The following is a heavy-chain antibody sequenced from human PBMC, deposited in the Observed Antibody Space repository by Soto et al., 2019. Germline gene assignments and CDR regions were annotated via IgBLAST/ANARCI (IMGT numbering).Heavy chain of an antibody. V-gene: IGHV3-30*18. CDR2: ISYDGSNK. D-gene: IGHD7-27*01. CDR3: AKDLGYFDY. J-gene: IGHJ4*02. Sequence: QVQLVESGGGVVQPGRSPRLSCAASGFTFSSYGMHCVRQAPGKGLEWVAVISYDGSNKYYADSVKGRFTISRDNSKNTLYLQMNSLRAEDTAVYYCAKDLGYFDYWGQGTLVTVSS. CDR1: GFTFSSYG.